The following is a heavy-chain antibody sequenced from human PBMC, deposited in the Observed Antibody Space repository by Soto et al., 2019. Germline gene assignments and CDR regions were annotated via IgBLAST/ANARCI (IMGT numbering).Heavy chain of an antibody. D-gene: IGHD6-19*01. CDR2: IIPIFGTP. J-gene: IGHJ4*02. Sequence: SVKVSCKAFGGSFSDYAISWVRQAPGQGLEWMGGIIPIFGTPNYAQKFQDRVTFTAHESTNTAYMELSLLTSEDTAVYYCARDRAPSGWSYLDLLVQGTKVTVSS. CDR3: ARDRAPSGWSYLDL. V-gene: IGHV1-69*13. CDR1: GGSFSDYA.